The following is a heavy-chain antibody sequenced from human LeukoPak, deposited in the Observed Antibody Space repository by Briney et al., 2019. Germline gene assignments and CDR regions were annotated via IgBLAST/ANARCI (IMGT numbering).Heavy chain of an antibody. CDR3: ARHFRGYYYDAFDI. V-gene: IGHV4-39*01. J-gene: IGHJ3*02. D-gene: IGHD3-10*01. CDR1: GGSISRGTYY. CDR2: IYYSGST. Sequence: SETLSLTCTASGGSISRGTYYWGWIRQPPGKGLEWLGSIYYSGSTHHNPSLKSRGTISVDTSKNEFSLKLTSVTAADTAVYYCARHFRGYYYDAFDIWGQGTMVTVSS.